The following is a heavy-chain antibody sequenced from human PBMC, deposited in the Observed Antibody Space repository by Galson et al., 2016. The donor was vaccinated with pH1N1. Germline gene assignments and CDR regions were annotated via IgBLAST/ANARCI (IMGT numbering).Heavy chain of an antibody. CDR1: GGPISSGGYY. V-gene: IGHV4-31*03. CDR2: IFYSGST. Sequence: HLQESGPGLVKPSQTLSLTCTVSGGPISSGGYYWSWIRQHPGKGLEWIGYIFYSGSTYYNPSLKSRVTISVDTSKNQFSLKLSSVTAADTAVYYCARGVSVAGTPRLDYWGQGTLVTVSS. D-gene: IGHD6-19*01. J-gene: IGHJ4*02. CDR3: ARGVSVAGTPRLDY.